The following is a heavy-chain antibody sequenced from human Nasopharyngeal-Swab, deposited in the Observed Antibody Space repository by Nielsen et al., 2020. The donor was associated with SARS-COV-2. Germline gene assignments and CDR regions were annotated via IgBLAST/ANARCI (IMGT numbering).Heavy chain of an antibody. D-gene: IGHD1-1*01. V-gene: IGHV3-30*01. Sequence: GESLKISCAASGFSFSAHHVHWVRQAPGKGLQWVAVASYHGNTDRYADSVKGRFTFSRDSAKNTLYLQMNSLKAEDTAIYYCARQATGLDYWCHGILVTVSS. CDR2: ASYHGNTD. CDR1: GFSFSAHH. J-gene: IGHJ4*01. CDR3: ARQATGLDY.